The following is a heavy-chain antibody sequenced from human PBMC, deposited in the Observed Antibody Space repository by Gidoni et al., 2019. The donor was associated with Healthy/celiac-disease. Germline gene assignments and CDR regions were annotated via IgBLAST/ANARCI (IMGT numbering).Heavy chain of an antibody. CDR1: GFTFSSYS. Sequence: EVQLVESGGGLVKPGGSLRLSCAASGFTFSSYSMNWVRQAPGKGLEWVSSISSSSSYIYYADSVKGRFTISRDNAKNSLYLQMNSLRAEDTAVYYCARAHIEVVPAASNYYYYYGMDVWGQGTTVTVSS. V-gene: IGHV3-21*01. CDR3: ARAHIEVVPAASNYYYYYGMDV. CDR2: ISSSSSYI. D-gene: IGHD2-2*01. J-gene: IGHJ6*02.